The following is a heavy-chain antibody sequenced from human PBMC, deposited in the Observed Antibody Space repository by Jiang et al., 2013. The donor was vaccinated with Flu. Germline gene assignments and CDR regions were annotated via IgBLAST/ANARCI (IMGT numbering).Heavy chain of an antibody. Sequence: GLVKPSETLSLTCTVSGGSISSYYWSWIRQPPGKGLEWIGYIYYSGSTNYNPSLKSRVTISVDTSKNQFSLKLSSVTAADTAVYYCARRSTNYYGSGGWYFDLWGRGTLVTVSS. D-gene: IGHD3-10*01. J-gene: IGHJ2*01. CDR3: ARRSTNYYGSGGWYFDL. CDR2: IYYSGST. V-gene: IGHV4-59*08. CDR1: GGSISSYY.